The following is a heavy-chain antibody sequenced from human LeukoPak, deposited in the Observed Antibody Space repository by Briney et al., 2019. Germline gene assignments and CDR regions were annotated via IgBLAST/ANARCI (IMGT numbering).Heavy chain of an antibody. J-gene: IGHJ4*02. CDR2: INYSGAT. V-gene: IGHV4-39*07. CDR1: GGSITISGYY. D-gene: IGHD2-8*01. CDR3: ARGGRTIDY. Sequence: PSETLSLTCSVSGGSITISGYYWGWVRQAPGKGLEWIGSINYSGATFYNPSLKSRVTISVDTSKNQFSLKLSSVTAADTAVYYCARGGRTIDYWGQGTLVTVSS.